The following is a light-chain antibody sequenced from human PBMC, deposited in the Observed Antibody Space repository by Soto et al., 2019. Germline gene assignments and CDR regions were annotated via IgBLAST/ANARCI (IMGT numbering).Light chain of an antibody. CDR1: QSVDSY. CDR3: QQRNYWQVT. Sequence: EIVLTQSPVTLSLSPGERATLSCRASQSVDSYLAWYQQKPGQAPRLLIYDVSNRATGIPARLSGSGSGTDFTLTISSLEPEDFAVYYCQQRNYWQVTFGQGTRLEI. J-gene: IGKJ5*01. V-gene: IGKV3-11*01. CDR2: DVS.